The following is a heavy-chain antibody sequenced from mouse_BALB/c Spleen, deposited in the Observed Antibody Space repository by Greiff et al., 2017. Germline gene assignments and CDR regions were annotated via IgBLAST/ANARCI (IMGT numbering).Heavy chain of an antibody. CDR1: GFTFSSFG. Sequence: EVKLMESGGGLVQPGESRKLSCAASGFTFSSFGMHWVRQAPEKGLEWVAYISSGSSTIYYADTVKGRFTISRDNPKNTLFLQMTSLRSEDTAMYYCASYDYWFAYWGQGTLVTVSA. D-gene: IGHD2-4*01. J-gene: IGHJ3*01. V-gene: IGHV5-17*02. CDR2: ISSGSSTI. CDR3: ASYDYWFAY.